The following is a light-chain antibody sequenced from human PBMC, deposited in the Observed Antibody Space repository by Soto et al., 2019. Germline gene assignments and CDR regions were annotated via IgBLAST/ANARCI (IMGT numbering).Light chain of an antibody. Sequence: IMLTQSPGTLSLSPWERATLSCRASQSVSNNYLAWYQQKPGQAPRLLIYGASNRATGIPDRFSGSGSGTDFTLTISSLEPEDFAVYYCQQRSNWPLTFGGGTKVDIK. CDR3: QQRSNWPLT. CDR2: GAS. J-gene: IGKJ4*01. CDR1: QSVSNNY. V-gene: IGKV3D-20*02.